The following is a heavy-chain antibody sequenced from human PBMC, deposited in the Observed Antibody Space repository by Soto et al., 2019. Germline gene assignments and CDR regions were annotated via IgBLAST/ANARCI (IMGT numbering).Heavy chain of an antibody. D-gene: IGHD2-15*01. CDR3: ARSLGCSGGSCALYYYYYMDV. CDR1: GYTFTSYD. V-gene: IGHV1-8*01. CDR2: MNPNSGNT. Sequence: GASVKVSCKASGYTFTSYDINWVRQATGQGLEWMGWMNPNSGNTGYAQKFQGRVTMTRNTSISTAYMELSSLRSEDTAVYYCARSLGCSGGSCALYYYYYMDVWGKGTTVTVSS. J-gene: IGHJ6*03.